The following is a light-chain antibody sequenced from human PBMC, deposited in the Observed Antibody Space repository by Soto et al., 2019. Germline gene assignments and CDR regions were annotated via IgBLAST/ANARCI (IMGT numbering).Light chain of an antibody. CDR2: DAS. CDR1: QRVSSDS. J-gene: IGKJ4*01. Sequence: EIVMTQSPATLSVSPGGRATLSCRASQRVSSDSLAWYQQQPGQAPRLLIYDASSRATGIPDRFSGGGSGTDFTLTISRLEPEDFAVYYCQQFSSYPLTFGGGTKVDIK. CDR3: QQFSSYPLT. V-gene: IGKV3-20*01.